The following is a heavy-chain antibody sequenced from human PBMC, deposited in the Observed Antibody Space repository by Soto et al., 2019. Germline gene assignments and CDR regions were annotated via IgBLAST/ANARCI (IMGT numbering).Heavy chain of an antibody. D-gene: IGHD3-10*01. J-gene: IGHJ6*02. CDR3: ARVVYYGSGSTVALRHYGMDV. V-gene: IGHV1-69*13. Sequence: SVKVSCKASGGTFSSYAISWVRQAPGQGLEWMGGIIPIFGTANYAQKFQGRVTITADESTSTAYMELSSLRSEDTAVYYCARVVYYGSGSTVALRHYGMDVWGQGTTVTVSS. CDR1: GGTFSSYA. CDR2: IIPIFGTA.